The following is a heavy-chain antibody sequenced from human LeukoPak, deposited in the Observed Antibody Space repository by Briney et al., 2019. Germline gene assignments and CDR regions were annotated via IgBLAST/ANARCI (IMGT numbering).Heavy chain of an antibody. CDR1: GGSFSGYY. V-gene: IGHV4-34*01. J-gene: IGHJ4*02. Sequence: SETLSLTCAVYGGSFSGYYWSWIRQPPGKGLEWIGEINHSGSTNYNPSLKSRVTISVDTPKNQFSLKLSSVTAADTAVYYCARVRVRYFDYWGQGTLVTVSS. CDR3: ARVRVRYFDY. D-gene: IGHD3-10*01. CDR2: INHSGST.